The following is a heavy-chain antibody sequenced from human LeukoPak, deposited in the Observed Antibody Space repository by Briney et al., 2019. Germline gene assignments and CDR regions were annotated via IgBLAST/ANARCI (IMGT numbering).Heavy chain of an antibody. CDR2: IISDGSST. V-gene: IGHV3-74*01. Sequence: GGSLRLSCAASGFTFSNYWMHWVRQTPGKGLVWVSRIISDGSSTSYADSVKGRFTISRDNARNTLYLQMNSLRAEDTAVYYCARDGSLPDYWGQGTLVTVSS. J-gene: IGHJ4*02. CDR1: GFTFSNYW. CDR3: ARDGSLPDY.